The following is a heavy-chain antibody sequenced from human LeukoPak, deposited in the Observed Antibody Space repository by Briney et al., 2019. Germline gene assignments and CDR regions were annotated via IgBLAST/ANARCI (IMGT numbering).Heavy chain of an antibody. CDR1: GFTFSSSW. D-gene: IGHD1-26*01. CDR2: INSDGSST. J-gene: IGHJ4*02. CDR3: ARGSLVGATIVY. V-gene: IGHV3-74*01. Sequence: GGSLRLSCAASGFTFSSSWMHWVRQAPGKGLVWVSRINSDGSSTIYADSVKGRFTMSRDNTKNMLYLQMNSLRVEDTAVYYCARGSLVGATIVYWGQGTLVTVSS.